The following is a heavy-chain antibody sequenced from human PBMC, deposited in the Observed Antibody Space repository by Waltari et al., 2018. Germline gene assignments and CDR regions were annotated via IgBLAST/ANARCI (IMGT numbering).Heavy chain of an antibody. V-gene: IGHV3-23*01. J-gene: IGHJ4*02. D-gene: IGHD3-10*01. Sequence: EVQLLESGGGLVQPGGSLRLSCAASGFTFSSYAMSWVRTASGKGLELVSASSGSGGSTYYADSVKGRFTISRDNSKNTLYLQMTSLRAEDTAVYYCAKAQLLWFGELLYFDYWGQGTLVTVSS. CDR1: GFTFSSYA. CDR2: SSGSGGST. CDR3: AKAQLLWFGELLYFDY.